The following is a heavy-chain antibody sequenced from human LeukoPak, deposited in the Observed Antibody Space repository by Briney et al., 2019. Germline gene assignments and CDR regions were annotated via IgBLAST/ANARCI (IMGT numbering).Heavy chain of an antibody. CDR2: IYYSGST. J-gene: IGHJ4*02. V-gene: IGHV4-39*01. D-gene: IGHD6-19*01. Sequence: SETLSLTCTVSGGSISSSSYYWGWIRQPPGEGLEWIGSIYYSGSTYYNPSLKSRVTISVDTSKNQFSLKLSSVTAADTAVYYCARWYSSGWAFDYWGQGTLVPVSS. CDR3: ARWYSSGWAFDY. CDR1: GGSISSSSYY.